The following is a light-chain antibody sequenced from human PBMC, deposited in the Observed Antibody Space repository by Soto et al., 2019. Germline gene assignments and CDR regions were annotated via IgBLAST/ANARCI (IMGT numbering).Light chain of an antibody. CDR2: SNN. Sequence: QAVLTQPPSAYGTPGQRVTISCSGSSSNIGSNTVNWYQQLPGTAPKLLIYSNNQRPSGVPDRFSGSKSGTSASLAISGLQSEDEADYYCAAWDDSLTVVFGGGTKLTVL. CDR1: SSNIGSNT. CDR3: AAWDDSLTVV. V-gene: IGLV1-44*01. J-gene: IGLJ2*01.